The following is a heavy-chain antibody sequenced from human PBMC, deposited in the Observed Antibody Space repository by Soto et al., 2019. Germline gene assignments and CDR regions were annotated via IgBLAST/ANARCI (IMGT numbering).Heavy chain of an antibody. D-gene: IGHD6-6*01. Sequence: GGSLRLSCAASGFTFSSYAMSWVRQAPGKGLEWVSAISGSGGSTYYADSVKGRFTISRDNSKSTLYLQMNSLRAEDTAVYYCAKSPSGYSSSRSVGYDYWGQGTLVTVS. J-gene: IGHJ4*02. CDR2: ISGSGGST. V-gene: IGHV3-23*01. CDR3: AKSPSGYSSSRSVGYDY. CDR1: GFTFSSYA.